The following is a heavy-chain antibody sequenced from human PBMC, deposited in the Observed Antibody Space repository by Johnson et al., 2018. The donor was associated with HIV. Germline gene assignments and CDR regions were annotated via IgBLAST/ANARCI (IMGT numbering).Heavy chain of an antibody. Sequence: VQLVESGGSVERPGGSLRLSCVASGFTFRSYWMTWVRQAPGKGLEWVANIKQDGREKYYVDSVKGRFTISRDNAKNSLYLQMNSLRAEDTAVYFCARGCRDGYTCDVFDIWGQGTMVTVSS. CDR2: IKQDGREK. V-gene: IGHV3-7*02. CDR1: GFTFRSYW. D-gene: IGHD5-24*01. CDR3: ARGCRDGYTCDVFDI. J-gene: IGHJ3*02.